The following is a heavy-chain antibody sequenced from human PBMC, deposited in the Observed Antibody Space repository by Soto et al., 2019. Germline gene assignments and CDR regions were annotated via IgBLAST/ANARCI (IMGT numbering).Heavy chain of an antibody. J-gene: IGHJ6*02. CDR3: ARSDGTTHYYYGMDV. CDR2: INAGNGNT. D-gene: IGHD1-1*01. V-gene: IGHV1-3*01. Sequence: ASVKVSCKASGYTFTSYAMHWVRQAPGQRLEWRGWINAGNGNTKYSQKFQGRVTITRDTSASTAYMELSSLRSEDTAVYYCARSDGTTHYYYGMDVWGQGTTVTVSS. CDR1: GYTFTSYA.